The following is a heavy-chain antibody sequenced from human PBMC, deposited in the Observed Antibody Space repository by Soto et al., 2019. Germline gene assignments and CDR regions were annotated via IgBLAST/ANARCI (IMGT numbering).Heavy chain of an antibody. CDR3: AKVSSIWYAGCVDL. Sequence: EVQLLESGGGLVQPGGSLRLSCTASGFTFSSHAMTWVRQAPGKGLEWVSGLSDSGGSTYYADSVKGRFTISRDNSMNTLYLQMNTLRAEDTAVYYCAKVSSIWYAGCVDLWGQGNLVTVSS. CDR1: GFTFSSHA. D-gene: IGHD6-13*01. V-gene: IGHV3-23*01. J-gene: IGHJ5*02. CDR2: LSDSGGST.